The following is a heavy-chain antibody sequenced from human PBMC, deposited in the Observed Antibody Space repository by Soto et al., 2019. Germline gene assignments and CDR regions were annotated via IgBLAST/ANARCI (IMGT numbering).Heavy chain of an antibody. CDR1: GFTFSSYA. J-gene: IGHJ1*01. Sequence: LSLTCAASGFTFSSYAMSWVRQAPGKGLEWVSAISGSGGSTYYADSVKGRFTISRDNSKNTLYLQMNSLRAEDTAVYYCAKGLYCSGGSCYSEYFQHWGQGTLVTVSS. V-gene: IGHV3-23*01. CDR2: ISGSGGST. D-gene: IGHD2-15*01. CDR3: AKGLYCSGGSCYSEYFQH.